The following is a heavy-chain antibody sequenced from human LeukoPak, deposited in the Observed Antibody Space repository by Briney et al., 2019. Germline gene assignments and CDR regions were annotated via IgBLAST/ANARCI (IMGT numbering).Heavy chain of an antibody. CDR3: ARGPSCTSISCYTTGLFDY. CDR1: GFAFSSYA. D-gene: IGHD2-2*01. Sequence: PGGSLRLSCAASGFAFSSYAMSWVRQAPGKGLEWVSSISSSSNSTYYADSVKGQFTISRDNAKNSLYLQMNSLRAGDTAVYYCARGPSCTSISCYTTGLFDYWGQGTLVTVSS. J-gene: IGHJ4*02. V-gene: IGHV3-21*01. CDR2: ISSSSNST.